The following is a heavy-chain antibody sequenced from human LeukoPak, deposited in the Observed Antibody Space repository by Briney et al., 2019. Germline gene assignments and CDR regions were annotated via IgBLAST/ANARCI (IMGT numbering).Heavy chain of an antibody. Sequence: GGSLRLSCAASGFTFSSYGMHWVRQAPGKGLEWVAVISYDGSNKYYADSVKGRFTISRDNSKNTLYLQMNSLRAEDTAVYYCARATTILDAFDIWGQGTMVTVSS. CDR3: ARATTILDAFDI. D-gene: IGHD1-26*01. J-gene: IGHJ3*02. CDR1: GFTFSSYG. V-gene: IGHV3-30*03. CDR2: ISYDGSNK.